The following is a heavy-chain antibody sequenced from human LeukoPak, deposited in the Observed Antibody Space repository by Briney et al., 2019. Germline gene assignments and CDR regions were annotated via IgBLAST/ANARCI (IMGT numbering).Heavy chain of an antibody. CDR3: ARHGANYYYYYMDV. J-gene: IGHJ6*03. V-gene: IGHV3-48*03. Sequence: GGSLRLSCAASGFTFSSYEMNWVRQAPGKGLEWVSYISSSGSTIYYADSVKGRFTISRDNAKNSLYLQMNSLRAEDTAVYYCARHGANYYYYYMDVWGKGTPVTVSS. D-gene: IGHD3-16*01. CDR1: GFTFSSYE. CDR2: ISSSGSTI.